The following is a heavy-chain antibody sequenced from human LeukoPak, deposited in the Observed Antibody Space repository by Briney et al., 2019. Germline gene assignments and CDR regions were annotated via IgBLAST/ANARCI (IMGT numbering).Heavy chain of an antibody. J-gene: IGHJ4*02. D-gene: IGHD2/OR15-2a*01. CDR1: SGSMKNYY. CDR3: ARGNSGPIDY. CDR2: MYYSGSP. Sequence: SETLSLTCSVSSGSMKNYYWNWIRQPPGKGLEWIAYMYYSGSPNYNPSLKSRVTISVDTSKNQFSLKLSSVTAADAAAYYCARGNSGPIDYWGQGTLVTVSS. V-gene: IGHV4-59*12.